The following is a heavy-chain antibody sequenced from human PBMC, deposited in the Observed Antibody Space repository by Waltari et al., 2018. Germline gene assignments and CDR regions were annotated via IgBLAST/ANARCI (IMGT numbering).Heavy chain of an antibody. J-gene: IGHJ6*03. CDR3: AREDMLSYYYYYMDV. CDR2: IKQDGSEK. D-gene: IGHD2-15*01. CDR1: GFTFSRYW. Sequence: EVQLVESGGGLVQPGGSLRLSCAASGFTFSRYWMSWFRQAPGKGLEWVANIKQDGSEKYYVDSVKGRFTISRDNAKNSLYLQMNSLRAEDTAVYYCAREDMLSYYYYYMDVWGKGTTVTVSS. V-gene: IGHV3-7*01.